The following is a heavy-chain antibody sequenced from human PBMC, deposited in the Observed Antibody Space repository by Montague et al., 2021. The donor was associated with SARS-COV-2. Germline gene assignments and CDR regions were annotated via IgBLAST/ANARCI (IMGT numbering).Heavy chain of an antibody. CDR3: ARARQDVVVPALGIGAYYYYYYMDV. Sequence: SETLSLTCAVYGGSFSGYYCSWIRQPPGKGLEWIGEINHSGSTNYNPSLKSRVTISVDTSKNQFSLKLSSVTAADTAVYYCARARQDVVVPALGIGAYYYYYYMDVWGKGTTVTVSS. CDR2: INHSGST. D-gene: IGHD2-2*01. CDR1: GGSFSGYY. V-gene: IGHV4-34*01. J-gene: IGHJ6*03.